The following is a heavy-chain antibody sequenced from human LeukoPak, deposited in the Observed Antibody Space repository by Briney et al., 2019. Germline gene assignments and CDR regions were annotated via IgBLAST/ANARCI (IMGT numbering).Heavy chain of an antibody. CDR3: AKGPPNVVVPAAMVGSDWFDP. Sequence: TGGSLRLSCAASGFTFSSYAMSWVRQAPGKGLEWVSAISGSGGSTYYADSVKRRFTISRDNSKNTLYLQMNSLRAEDTAVYYCAKGPPNVVVPAAMVGSDWFDPWGQGTLVTVSS. D-gene: IGHD2-2*01. V-gene: IGHV3-23*01. CDR1: GFTFSSYA. J-gene: IGHJ5*02. CDR2: ISGSGGST.